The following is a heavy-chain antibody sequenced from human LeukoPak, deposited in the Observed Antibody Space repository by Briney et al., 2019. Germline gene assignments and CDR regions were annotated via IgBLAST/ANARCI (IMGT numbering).Heavy chain of an antibody. D-gene: IGHD2-2*01. J-gene: IGHJ5*02. V-gene: IGHV4-39*07. CDR2: INHSGST. CDR1: GGSISSGGYY. CDR3: ARGRYCSSTSCYHNWFDP. Sequence: SETLSLTCTVSGGSISSGGYYWSWIRQPPGKGLEWIGEINHSGSTNYNPSLKSRVTISVDTSKNQFSLKLSSVTAADTAVYYCARGRYCSSTSCYHNWFDPWGQGTLVTVSS.